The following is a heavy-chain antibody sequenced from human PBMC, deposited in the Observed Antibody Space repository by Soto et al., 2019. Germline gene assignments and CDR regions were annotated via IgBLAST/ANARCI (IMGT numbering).Heavy chain of an antibody. Sequence: QVQLVESGGGVVQPGRSLRLSCAASGFTFSSCAMHWVRQVPGKGLEWLAVVSHDGSLYPYADSVKGRFSISRDNSRKTLYLQMNSLRPEDTAVYSCVNDLSDTWSFDYWGQATLVTVSS. V-gene: IGHV3-30*18. D-gene: IGHD2-8*02. CDR2: VSHDGSLY. CDR3: VNDLSDTWSFDY. CDR1: GFTFSSCA. J-gene: IGHJ4*02.